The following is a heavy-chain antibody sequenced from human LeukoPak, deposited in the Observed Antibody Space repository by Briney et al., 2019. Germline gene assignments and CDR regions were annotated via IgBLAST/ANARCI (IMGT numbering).Heavy chain of an antibody. CDR3: ASDPNAYGDYEDDFDI. J-gene: IGHJ3*02. D-gene: IGHD4-17*01. CDR2: IIPIFGTA. V-gene: IGHV1-69*13. Sequence: GAPGKVSCNASGVTFSSYAISWVRQAPGQGLEWMGGIIPIFGTANYAQKCQGRVTITADESKSTAYMALSSLRSEDTAVYSCASDPNAYGDYEDDFDIWGQGTMVTVSS. CDR1: GVTFSSYA.